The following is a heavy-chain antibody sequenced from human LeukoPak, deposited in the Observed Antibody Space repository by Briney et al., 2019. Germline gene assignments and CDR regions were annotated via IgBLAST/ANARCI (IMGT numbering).Heavy chain of an antibody. CDR2: ISSNGGST. CDR1: GFTFSRYP. CDR3: VMLGCSSTSCYLVGDY. Sequence: GGSLRLSCSASGFTFSRYPMHWVRQAPGKGLAYVSAISSNGGSTYYADSVKGRFTISRDNSKYTLYLQMSRLRAEDMAVYYCVMLGCSSTSCYLVGDYWGQGTLVTVSS. D-gene: IGHD2-2*01. V-gene: IGHV3-64D*06. J-gene: IGHJ4*02.